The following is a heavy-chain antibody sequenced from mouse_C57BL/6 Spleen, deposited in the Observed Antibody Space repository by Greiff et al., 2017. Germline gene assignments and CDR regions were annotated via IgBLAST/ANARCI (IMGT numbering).Heavy chain of an antibody. V-gene: IGHV2-2*01. Sequence: QVQLQQSGPGLVQPSQSLSITRTVPGFSLTSYGVHWVRQSPGKGLECLGVIWSGGSTDFNAAFISRLSISKDNSKSPVFFKMNSLQADDTAIYYCARGKDYDEYFDYWGQGTTLTVSS. J-gene: IGHJ2*01. CDR2: IWSGGST. CDR3: ARGKDYDEYFDY. CDR1: GFSLTSYG. D-gene: IGHD2-4*01.